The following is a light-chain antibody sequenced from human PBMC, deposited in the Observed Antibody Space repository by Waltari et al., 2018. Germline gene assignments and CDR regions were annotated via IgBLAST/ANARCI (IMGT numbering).Light chain of an antibody. Sequence: EIVLTQSPGTLSWSPGERATLSCRASQSVSRALAWYQQKPGQAPRLLIYVTSNRATGIPDRFSGSGSGTDFSLTISRLEPEDVAVYFCQHYVRLPATFGQGTKVEIK. CDR2: VTS. CDR3: QHYVRLPAT. V-gene: IGKV3-20*01. J-gene: IGKJ1*01. CDR1: QSVSRA.